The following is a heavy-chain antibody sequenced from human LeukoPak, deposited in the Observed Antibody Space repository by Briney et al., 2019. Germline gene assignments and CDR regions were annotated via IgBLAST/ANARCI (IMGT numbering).Heavy chain of an antibody. V-gene: IGHV4-39*07. CDR3: ARDWPGIAAAKNLNWFDP. Sequence: PSETLSLTCTVSVGSIGRSSYYWGWIRQPPGKGLEWIGNIYYNGNTDYNPSLKSRVTILVDTSKNQFSLKLSSVTAADTAVYYCARDWPGIAAAKNLNWFDPWGQGTLVTVSS. CDR1: VGSIGRSSYY. J-gene: IGHJ5*02. CDR2: IYYNGNT. D-gene: IGHD6-13*01.